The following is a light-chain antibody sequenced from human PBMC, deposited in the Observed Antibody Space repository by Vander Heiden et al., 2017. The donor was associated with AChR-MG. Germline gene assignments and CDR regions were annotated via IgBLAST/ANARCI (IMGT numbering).Light chain of an antibody. Sequence: QSALTQLPSASGSPGQSVTLSCTGTSRDVGGDNFYSWYQQHPGKTPKLMLYEVSKRPSGVPDRFSGSKSGNTASLTGSGLQAEDEADYYCSSYAGSNNVVFGGGTKLTVL. J-gene: IGLJ2*01. CDR1: SRDVGGDNF. V-gene: IGLV2-8*01. CDR3: SSYAGSNNVV. CDR2: EVS.